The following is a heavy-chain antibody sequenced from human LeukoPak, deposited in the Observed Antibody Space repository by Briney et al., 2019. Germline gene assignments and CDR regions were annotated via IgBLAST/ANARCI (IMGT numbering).Heavy chain of an antibody. CDR2: IYWDDDK. CDR1: GFSLTTDEVG. D-gene: IGHD3-16*01. Sequence: SGPTLVNPTQTLTLTCTFSGFSLTTDEVGVGWIRQPPGKALEWLALIYWDDDKRYSPSLKSRLTITKDTSKNQVVLTMTNMDPVDTATYYCAHRRLSNWFDPWGQGTLVTVSS. CDR3: AHRRLSNWFDP. J-gene: IGHJ5*02. V-gene: IGHV2-5*02.